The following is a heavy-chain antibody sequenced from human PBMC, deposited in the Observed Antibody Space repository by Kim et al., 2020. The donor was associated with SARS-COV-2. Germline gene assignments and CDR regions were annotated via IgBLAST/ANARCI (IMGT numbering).Heavy chain of an antibody. V-gene: IGHV1-18*01. D-gene: IGHD5-18*01. J-gene: IGHJ4*02. CDR3: ARDRELRGYSYVFDY. CDR1: GYTFTSYG. CDR2: ISAYNGNT. Sequence: ASVKVSCKASGYTFTSYGISWVRQAPGQGLEWMGWISAYNGNTNYAQKLQGRVTMTTDTSTSTAYMELRSLRSDDTAVYYCARDRELRGYSYVFDYWGQGTLVTVSS.